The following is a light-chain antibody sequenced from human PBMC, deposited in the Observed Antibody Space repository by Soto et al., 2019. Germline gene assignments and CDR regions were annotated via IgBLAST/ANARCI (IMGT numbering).Light chain of an antibody. CDR1: SNDVGFYKY. V-gene: IGLV2-8*01. CDR2: EVN. Sequence: QSALTQPPSASGSPGQSVTISCTGTSNDVGFYKYVSWYQQHPGKAPKLMIFEVNKRPSGVSSRFSGSKSGNTATLDISELQTEDEGDYYCSSYGGDQTVKFGGGTKLTVL. J-gene: IGLJ3*02. CDR3: SSYGGDQTVK.